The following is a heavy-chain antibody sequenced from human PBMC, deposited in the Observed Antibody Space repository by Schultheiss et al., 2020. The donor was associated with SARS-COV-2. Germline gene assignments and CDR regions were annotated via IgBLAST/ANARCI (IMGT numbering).Heavy chain of an antibody. CDR3: ARDMMATTPKNAFDI. Sequence: GESLKISCAASGFTFSSYSMNWVRQAPGKGLEWVSSISSSSSYIYYADSVKGRFTISRDNAKNSLYLQMNSLRDEDTAVYYCARDMMATTPKNAFDIWGQGTMVTVSS. V-gene: IGHV3-21*01. D-gene: IGHD5-24*01. J-gene: IGHJ3*02. CDR2: ISSSSSYI. CDR1: GFTFSSYS.